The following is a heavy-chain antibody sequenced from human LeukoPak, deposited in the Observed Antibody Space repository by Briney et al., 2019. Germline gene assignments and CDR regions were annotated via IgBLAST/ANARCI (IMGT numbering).Heavy chain of an antibody. J-gene: IGHJ6*03. CDR3: ARARIVGATTFYYYMDV. CDR2: INPSGGST. V-gene: IGHV1-46*01. Sequence: ASVKVSCKASGYTFTSYYMHWVRQAPGQGLEWMGIINPSGGSTSYAQKFQGRVTMTRDTSTSTVYMELSSLRSEDTAVYYCARARIVGATTFYYYMDVWGKGTTVTVSS. D-gene: IGHD1-26*01. CDR1: GYTFTSYY.